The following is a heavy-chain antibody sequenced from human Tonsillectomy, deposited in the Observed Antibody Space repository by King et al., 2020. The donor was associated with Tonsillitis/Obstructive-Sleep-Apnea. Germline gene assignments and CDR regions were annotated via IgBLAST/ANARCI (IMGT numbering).Heavy chain of an antibody. J-gene: IGHJ4*02. CDR2: IKSKTDGGTT. CDR1: GFTFSNAW. D-gene: IGHD1-14*01. CDR3: ANAEPHEAGSTHY. Sequence: VQLVESGGGLLKPGGSLRLSCVVSGFTFSNAWMSWVRQAPGKGLEWVGRIKSKTDGGTTDYAAPVKGRFTISRDDSKNTLYLQMNSLRAEDTAVYYCANAEPHEAGSTHYWGQGTLVTVSS. V-gene: IGHV3-15*01.